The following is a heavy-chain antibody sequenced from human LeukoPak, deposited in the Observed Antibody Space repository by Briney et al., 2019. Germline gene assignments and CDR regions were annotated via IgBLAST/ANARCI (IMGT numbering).Heavy chain of an antibody. J-gene: IGHJ3*02. D-gene: IGHD3-10*01. CDR2: IYYSGST. CDR3: ARTHYYGSGSYLDAFDI. CDR1: GGSISSYY. V-gene: IGHV4-59*12. Sequence: SETLSLTCTVSGGSISSYYWSWIRQPPGKGLEWIGYIYYSGSTNYNPSLKSRVTISVDTSKNQFSLKLSSVTAADTAAYYCARTHYYGSGSYLDAFDIWGQGTMVTVSS.